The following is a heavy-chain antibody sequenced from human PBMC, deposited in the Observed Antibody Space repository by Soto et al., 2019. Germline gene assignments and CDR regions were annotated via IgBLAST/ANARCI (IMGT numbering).Heavy chain of an antibody. CDR1: GYTFTGYY. D-gene: IGHD6-13*01. CDR2: INPNSGGT. V-gene: IGHV1-2*04. CDR3: ARALAAAAGPTYHYYYYGMDV. Sequence: ASVKVSCKASGYTFTGYYMHWVRQAPGQGLEWMGWINPNSGGTNYAQKFQGWVTMTRDTSISTAYMELSRLRSDDTAVYYCARALAAAAGPTYHYYYYGMDVWGQGTTVTVSS. J-gene: IGHJ6*02.